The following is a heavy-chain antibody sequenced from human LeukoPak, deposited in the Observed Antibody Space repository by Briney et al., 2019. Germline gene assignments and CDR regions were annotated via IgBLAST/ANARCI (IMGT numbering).Heavy chain of an antibody. CDR2: INPNSGET. V-gene: IGHV1-2*02. D-gene: IGHD6-25*01. CDR1: GYTFTGYY. J-gene: IGHJ4*02. Sequence: ASVKVSCKASGYTFTGYYMHWVRQAPEQGLEWMGWINPNSGETKYAQKFQGRVTMTRDTSISTAYMELSRLRSDETAVYYCGTLLSNAAFDYWGQGTLVTVSS. CDR3: GTLLSNAAFDY.